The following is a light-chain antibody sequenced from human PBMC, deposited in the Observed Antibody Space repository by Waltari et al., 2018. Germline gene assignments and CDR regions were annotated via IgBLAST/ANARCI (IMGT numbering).Light chain of an antibody. J-gene: IGLJ1*01. V-gene: IGLV1-44*01. CDR3: AAWDDSLNVHL. Sequence: QSVLTQPPSASGTPGQRGTISCSGSSSNIGSKTVNWYQHLPGTAPKLLILSNKPRPSGVPDRFSGSKSGTSASLAISGLQSEDEADYYCAAWDDSLNVHLFGTGTNVTVL. CDR2: SNK. CDR1: SSNIGSKT.